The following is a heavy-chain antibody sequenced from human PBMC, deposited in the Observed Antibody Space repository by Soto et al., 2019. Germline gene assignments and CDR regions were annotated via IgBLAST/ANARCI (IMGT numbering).Heavy chain of an antibody. D-gene: IGHD6-13*01. Sequence: PGGSLRLSCSASGFTFSSYAMHWVRQAPGKGLEYVSAISSNGGSTYYADSVKGRFTISRDNSKNTLYLQMSSLRAEDTAVYCCVREGAAGDYYYYGMDVWGQGTTVTVSS. V-gene: IGHV3-64D*06. CDR1: GFTFSSYA. J-gene: IGHJ6*02. CDR2: ISSNGGST. CDR3: VREGAAGDYYYYGMDV.